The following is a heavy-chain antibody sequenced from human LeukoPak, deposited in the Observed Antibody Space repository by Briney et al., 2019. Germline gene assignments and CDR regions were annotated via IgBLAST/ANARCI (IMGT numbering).Heavy chain of an antibody. CDR2: ISSSGSTI. CDR1: GFTFSSYE. CDR3: ARDGYYGSGSYDY. J-gene: IGHJ4*02. Sequence: GGSLRLSCAASGFTFSSYEMNWVRQAPGKGLVWVSYISSSGSTIYYADSVKGRFTISRDNAKNSLYLQMNSLRAEDTAVYYCARDGYYGSGSYDYWGQGTLVTVSS. D-gene: IGHD3-10*01. V-gene: IGHV3-48*03.